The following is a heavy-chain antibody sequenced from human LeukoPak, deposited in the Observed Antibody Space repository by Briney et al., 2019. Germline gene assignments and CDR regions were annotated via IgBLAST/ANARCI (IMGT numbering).Heavy chain of an antibody. CDR3: VRDPLNSSWLDY. D-gene: IGHD6-13*01. CDR2: IKEDGSEQ. J-gene: IGHJ4*02. CDR1: GFTFSRHW. V-gene: IGHV3-7*01. Sequence: PGGSLRLSCAASGFTFSRHWMTWVRRAPGKGLEWVANIKEDGSEQYYPESVKGRFTISRDNANNILYLQLNSVRAEDTAVYYCVRDPLNSSWLDYWGQGTLITVSS.